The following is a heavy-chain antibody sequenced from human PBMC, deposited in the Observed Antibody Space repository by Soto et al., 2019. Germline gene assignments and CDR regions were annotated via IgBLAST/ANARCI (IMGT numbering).Heavy chain of an antibody. D-gene: IGHD6-13*01. J-gene: IGHJ3*02. V-gene: IGHV3-74*01. CDR3: ARVADCTYSSNCNGRAAFDM. CDR2: INRDGSTI. CDR1: GFTLSSHW. Sequence: EVQLVESGGGLAQPGGSLRLSCAASGFTLSSHWMHWVRQAPGKGLVWVSRINRDGSTINYDDSVRGRYTISRDNAKNTLSLTMNSLRAEDTAVYYCARVADCTYSSNCNGRAAFDMWGQGTMVTVSS.